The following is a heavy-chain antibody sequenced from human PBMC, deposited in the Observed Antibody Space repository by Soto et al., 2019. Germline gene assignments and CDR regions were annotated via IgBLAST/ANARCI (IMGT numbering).Heavy chain of an antibody. Sequence: PSETLSLTCTVSGGSISSYYWSWIRQPPGKGLEWIGYIYYSGSTNYNPSLKSRVTISVDTSKNQFSLKLSSVTAADTAVYYCARDLYSGSQYWFDPWGQGTLVTVSS. V-gene: IGHV4-59*01. CDR2: IYYSGST. D-gene: IGHD1-26*01. J-gene: IGHJ5*02. CDR3: ARDLYSGSQYWFDP. CDR1: GGSISSYY.